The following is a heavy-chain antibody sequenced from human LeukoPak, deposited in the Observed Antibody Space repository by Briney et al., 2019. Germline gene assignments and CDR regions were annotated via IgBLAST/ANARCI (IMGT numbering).Heavy chain of an antibody. D-gene: IGHD1-1*01. Sequence: PSETLSLTCTVSGGSISSYYWSWIRQPPGKGLEWIGYIYHRGSANYNPSLKSRVAVSLDTSKNQFSLKLSSVTAADTAVYYCARRLRTTNFDYWGQGTLVTVSS. CDR2: IYHRGSA. CDR1: GGSISSYY. J-gene: IGHJ4*02. V-gene: IGHV4-59*08. CDR3: ARRLRTTNFDY.